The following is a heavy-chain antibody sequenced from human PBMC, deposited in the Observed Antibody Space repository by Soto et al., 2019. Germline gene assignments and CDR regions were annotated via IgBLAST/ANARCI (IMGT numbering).Heavy chain of an antibody. CDR3: ASSGSYWGIDY. Sequence: QVQLVQSGAEEKKPGASVKVSCKASGYTFTSYAMHWVRQAPGQRLEWMGWINAGNGNTKYSQKFQGRVTITRDTSVITAYMELSSLRSEDTAVYYCASSGSYWGIDYWGQGTLVTVSS. CDR1: GYTFTSYA. V-gene: IGHV1-3*05. J-gene: IGHJ4*02. CDR2: INAGNGNT. D-gene: IGHD1-26*01.